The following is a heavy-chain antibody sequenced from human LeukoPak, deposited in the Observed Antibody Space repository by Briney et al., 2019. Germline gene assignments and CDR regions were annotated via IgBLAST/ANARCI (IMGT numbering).Heavy chain of an antibody. CDR1: GFTFTTYS. J-gene: IGHJ4*02. CDR3: ARSGYYTSDF. Sequence: GRSLRLSCAASGFTFTTYSMNWVRQAPGKGLEWVSFISSSSSYIYYADSVKGRFTISRDNAKNSLYLQMNSLRDEDTAVYYCARSGYYTSDFWGQGTLVTVSS. CDR2: ISSSSSYI. V-gene: IGHV3-48*02. D-gene: IGHD3/OR15-3a*01.